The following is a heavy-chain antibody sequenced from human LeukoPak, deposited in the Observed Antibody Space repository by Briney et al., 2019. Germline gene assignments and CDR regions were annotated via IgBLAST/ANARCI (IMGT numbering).Heavy chain of an antibody. Sequence: PGGSLRLSCTASGSTFSNYAMHWVRQAPGKGLEWVAVISYGGHNKYYADSVKGRFTISRDNAKNSLYLQMNSLRDEDTAVYYCARGKIGYYYGDYDGYWGQGTLVTVSS. CDR3: ARGKIGYYYGDYDGY. CDR1: GSTFSNYA. CDR2: ISYGGHNK. D-gene: IGHD4-17*01. J-gene: IGHJ4*02. V-gene: IGHV3-30-3*01.